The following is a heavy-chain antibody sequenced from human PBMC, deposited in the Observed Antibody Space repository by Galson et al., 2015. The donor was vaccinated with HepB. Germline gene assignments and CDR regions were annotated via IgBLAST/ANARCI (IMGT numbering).Heavy chain of an antibody. Sequence: SVKVSCKASGYTFTSYYMHWVRQAPGQGLEWMGIINPSGGSTSYAQKFQGRVTMTRDTSTSTVYMELSSLRSEDTAVYYCLTFGGVAREGNWGQGTLVTVSS. CDR1: GYTFTSYY. CDR3: LTFGGVAREGN. J-gene: IGHJ4*02. D-gene: IGHD3-16*01. V-gene: IGHV1-46*01. CDR2: INPSGGST.